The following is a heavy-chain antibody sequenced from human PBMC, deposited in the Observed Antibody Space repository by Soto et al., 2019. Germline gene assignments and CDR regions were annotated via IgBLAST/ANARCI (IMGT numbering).Heavy chain of an antibody. J-gene: IGHJ4*02. CDR3: TRYYYETSGYYVX. CDR1: GFNVANYA. D-gene: IGHD3-22*01. Sequence: GSLRLSCTGSGFNVANYALTWVRQAPGKGLEWVVFIRAETNGGTADYAASLKGRITISRDDSKSIAYLEIKSLQTEDTAVYYCTRYYYETSGYYVXWGQVTLVTVSX. CDR2: IRAETNGGTA. V-gene: IGHV3-49*04.